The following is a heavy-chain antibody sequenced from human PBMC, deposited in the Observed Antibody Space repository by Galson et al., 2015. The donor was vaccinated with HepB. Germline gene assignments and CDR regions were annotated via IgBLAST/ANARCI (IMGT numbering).Heavy chain of an antibody. V-gene: IGHV5-10-1*01. J-gene: IGHJ4*02. Sequence: QSGAEVKKPGESLRISCKGSGYSFTNYWISWVRQMPGKGLEWMGRIDPTDSFTDYSPSFQGHVTISADKSISTAYLQWSSLKTSDTAMYYCARVDYSLYNYSSGDIDYWGQGTLVTVSS. D-gene: IGHD3-22*01. CDR3: ARVDYSLYNYSSGDIDY. CDR2: IDPTDSFT. CDR1: GYSFTNYW.